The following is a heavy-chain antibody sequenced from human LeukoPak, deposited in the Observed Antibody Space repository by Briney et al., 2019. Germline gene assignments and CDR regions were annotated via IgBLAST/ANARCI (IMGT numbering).Heavy chain of an antibody. CDR3: ARDRVTMIRGVRILDYYYYYMDV. CDR2: IYSDNT. V-gene: IGHV3-66*03. J-gene: IGHJ6*03. CDR1: GFTVSSNS. Sequence: PGGSLRLSCTVSGFTVSSNSMSWVRQAPGKGLEWVSFIYSDNTHYSDSVKGRFTISRDNSKNILYMQMNSLRAEDTGVYYCARDRVTMIRGVRILDYYYYYMDVWGKGTTVTISS. D-gene: IGHD3-10*01.